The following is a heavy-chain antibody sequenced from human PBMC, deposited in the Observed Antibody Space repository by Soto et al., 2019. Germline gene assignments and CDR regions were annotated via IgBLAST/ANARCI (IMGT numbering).Heavy chain of an antibody. V-gene: IGHV3-30-3*01. J-gene: IGHJ5*02. CDR1: GFTFSSYA. D-gene: IGHD3-10*01. CDR3: ARDGVLLWFGESSQNWFDP. CDR2: ISYDGSNK. Sequence: QVRLVESGGGVVQPGRSLRLSCAASGFTFSSYAMHWVRQAPGKGLEWVAVISYDGSNKYYADSVKGRFTISRDNSKNTLYLQMNSLRAEDTAVYYCARDGVLLWFGESSQNWFDPWGQGTLVTVSS.